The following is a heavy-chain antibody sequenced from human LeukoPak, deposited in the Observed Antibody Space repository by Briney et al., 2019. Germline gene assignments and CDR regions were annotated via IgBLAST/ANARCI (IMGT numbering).Heavy chain of an antibody. CDR2: ISYDGSIK. CDR1: GFTFSSYA. CDR3: ARDRQYSSGWYLNFQNYYYGMDV. J-gene: IGHJ6*02. D-gene: IGHD6-19*01. V-gene: IGHV3-30*04. Sequence: GGSLRLSCAASGFTFSSYAMHWVRQAPGKGLEWVAVISYDGSIKYYADSVKGRFTISRDNSKNTLYLQMNSLRAEDTAVYYCARDRQYSSGWYLNFQNYYYGMDVWGQGTTVTVSS.